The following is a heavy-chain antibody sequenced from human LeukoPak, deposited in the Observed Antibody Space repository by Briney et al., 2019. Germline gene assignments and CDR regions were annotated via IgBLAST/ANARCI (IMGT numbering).Heavy chain of an antibody. Sequence: ASVKVSCKASGSTFTSYYMHWVRQAPGQGLEWMGIINPSGGSTSYAQKFQGRVTMTRDTSTSTVYMELSSLRSEDPAVCHCARRRAEQQLVPSWFAPWGQGTLVTVSS. CDR2: INPSGGST. CDR3: ARRRAEQQLVPSWFAP. V-gene: IGHV1-46*01. D-gene: IGHD6-13*01. CDR1: GSTFTSYY. J-gene: IGHJ5*02.